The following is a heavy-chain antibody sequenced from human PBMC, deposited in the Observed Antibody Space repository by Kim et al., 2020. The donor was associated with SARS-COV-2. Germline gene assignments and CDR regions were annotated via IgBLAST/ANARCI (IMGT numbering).Heavy chain of an antibody. V-gene: IGHV4-61*01. Sequence: SETLSLTCTVSGGSVSSGSYYWSWIRQPPGKGLEWIGYIYYSGSTNYNPSLKSRVTISVDTSKNQFSLKLSSVTAADTAVYYCARAVMRAFGGVIVDYWGQGTLVTVSS. J-gene: IGHJ4*02. D-gene: IGHD3-16*01. CDR3: ARAVMRAFGGVIVDY. CDR2: IYYSGST. CDR1: GGSVSSGSYY.